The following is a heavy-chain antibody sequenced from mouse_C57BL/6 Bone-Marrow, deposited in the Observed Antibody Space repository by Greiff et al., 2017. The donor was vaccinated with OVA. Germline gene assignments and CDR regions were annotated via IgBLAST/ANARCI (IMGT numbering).Heavy chain of an antibody. J-gene: IGHJ3*01. V-gene: IGHV1-81*01. CDR3: ARGRGLRRGWFAY. CDR1: GYTFTSYG. D-gene: IGHD2-4*01. Sequence: QVQLKQSGAELARPGASVKLSCKASGYTFTSYGISWVKQRTGQGLEWIGEIYPRSGNTYYNEKFKGKATLTADKSSSTAYMELRSLTSEDSAVYFCARGRGLRRGWFAYGGQGTLVTVSA. CDR2: IYPRSGNT.